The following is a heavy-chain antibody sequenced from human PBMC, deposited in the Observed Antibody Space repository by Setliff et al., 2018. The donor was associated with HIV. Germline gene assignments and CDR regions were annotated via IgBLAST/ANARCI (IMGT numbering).Heavy chain of an antibody. D-gene: IGHD3-3*01. J-gene: IGHJ4*02. Sequence: SETLSLTCAVTGASTSDNIYYWGWIRHSPGKGLGWMASAHYSGAIFYDPSLKSRVTMSVDTYGSRFSLKLTSVTAADTAFYYCARPSFGIGGGANFDSWGRGTLVTVSS. CDR3: ARPSFGIGGGANFDS. CDR1: GASTSDNIYY. CDR2: AHYSGAI. V-gene: IGHV4-39*02.